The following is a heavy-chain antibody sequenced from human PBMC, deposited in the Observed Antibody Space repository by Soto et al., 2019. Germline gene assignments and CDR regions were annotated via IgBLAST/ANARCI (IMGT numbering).Heavy chain of an antibody. Sequence: GGSLRLSCAAAGFTFISYARSWVRQAPGKGLEWVSAISGSGGSTYYADSVKGRFTISRDNSKNTLYLQMNSLRAEDTAVYYCAKDPDIVVVPAANPLDPWGQGTLVTVSS. J-gene: IGHJ5*02. CDR1: GFTFISYA. CDR2: ISGSGGST. D-gene: IGHD2-2*01. CDR3: AKDPDIVVVPAANPLDP. V-gene: IGHV3-23*01.